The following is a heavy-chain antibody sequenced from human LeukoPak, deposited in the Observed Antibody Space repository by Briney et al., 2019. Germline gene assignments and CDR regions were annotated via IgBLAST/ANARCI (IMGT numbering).Heavy chain of an antibody. V-gene: IGHV1-2*02. J-gene: IGHJ4*02. CDR3: ARDRAAMVFDY. D-gene: IGHD5-18*01. Sequence: ASVKVSCKASGYTFTGYYMHWVRQAPGQGLEWMGWINPSSGGTNYAQKFQGRVTMTRDTSISTAYMELSRLRSDDTAVYYCARDRAAMVFDYWGQGTLVTVSS. CDR1: GYTFTGYY. CDR2: INPSSGGT.